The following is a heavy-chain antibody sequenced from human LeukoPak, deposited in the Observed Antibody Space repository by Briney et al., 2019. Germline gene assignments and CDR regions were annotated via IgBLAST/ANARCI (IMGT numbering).Heavy chain of an antibody. J-gene: IGHJ4*02. Sequence: GGSLRLSCAASGFIFSSYTMNWVRQAPGKGLEWVSSISSSSTYIHYADSVKGRFTISRDNAKNPFFLQMNSLRDEDTAVYYCAADDATSSSSAYWGQGTLVTVSS. CDR3: AADDATSSSSAY. CDR2: ISSSSTYI. V-gene: IGHV3-21*01. CDR1: GFIFSSYT. D-gene: IGHD6-13*01.